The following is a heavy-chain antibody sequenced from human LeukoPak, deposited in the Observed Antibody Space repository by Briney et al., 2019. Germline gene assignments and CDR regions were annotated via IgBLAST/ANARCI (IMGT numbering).Heavy chain of an antibody. D-gene: IGHD6-19*01. CDR2: IKQDRSEK. V-gene: IGHV3-7*01. CDR3: ARGAIAVAGTPVDFDY. Sequence: GGPLRLSCAASGFTFRSCWMIGVRQAPGKGLEGVANIKQDRSEKYYVDSLKGRFTISRDNAKNSLYLQMNSLRAEDTAVYYCARGAIAVAGTPVDFDYWGQGPLVTVSS. CDR1: GFTFRSCW. J-gene: IGHJ4*02.